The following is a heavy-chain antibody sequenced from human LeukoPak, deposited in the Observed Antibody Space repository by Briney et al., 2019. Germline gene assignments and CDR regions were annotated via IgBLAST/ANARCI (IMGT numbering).Heavy chain of an antibody. CDR3: ARRADGVDP. CDR2: IYPGDSDT. CDR1: GYIFTNYW. V-gene: IGHV5-51*01. D-gene: IGHD2-8*01. Sequence: GASLKISCKGSGYIFTNYWIGWVRQMPGRGLEWMGIIYPGDSDTRYSPSFQGQVTISADKSIGTAYLQWSSLRASDTAMYYCARRADGVDPWGQGTLVTVSS. J-gene: IGHJ5*02.